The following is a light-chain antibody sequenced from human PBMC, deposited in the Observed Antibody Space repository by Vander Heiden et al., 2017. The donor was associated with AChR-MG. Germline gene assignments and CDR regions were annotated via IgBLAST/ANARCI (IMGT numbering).Light chain of an antibody. CDR3: QSYDSSRSGSV. J-gene: IGLJ2*01. V-gene: IGLV1-40*01. CDR2: GNS. Sequence: QSVLPPPPSVSGAPGQRVTISCTGSSSNIGAGYDVHWYQQLPGTAPKLLIYGNSNRPSGVPDRFSGSKSGTSASLAITGLQAEDEADYYCQSYDSSRSGSVFGGGTKLTVL. CDR1: SSNIGAGYD.